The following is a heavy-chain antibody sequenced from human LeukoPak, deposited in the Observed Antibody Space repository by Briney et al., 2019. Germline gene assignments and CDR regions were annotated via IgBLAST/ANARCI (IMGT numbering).Heavy chain of an antibody. D-gene: IGHD3/OR15-3a*01. CDR2: ISYDGSNK. CDR3: AKDSVALVIADAFDI. J-gene: IGHJ3*02. CDR1: GFTFSSYG. V-gene: IGHV3-30*18. Sequence: GRSLRLSCAASGFTFSSYGMHWVRQTPGMGLEWVAVISYDGSNKYYADSVKGRFTISRDNSKNTLYLQMNSLRAEDTAVYYCAKDSVALVIADAFDIWGQGTMVTVSS.